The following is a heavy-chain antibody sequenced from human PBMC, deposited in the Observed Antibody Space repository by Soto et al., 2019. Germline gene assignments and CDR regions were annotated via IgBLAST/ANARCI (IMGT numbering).Heavy chain of an antibody. J-gene: IGHJ3*02. D-gene: IGHD3-10*01. Sequence: PGGSLRLSCAASGFTFSSYWMSWVRQAPGKGLEWVANIKQDGSEKYYVDSVKGRFTISRDNAKNSLYLQMNSLRAEDTAVYYCARDPGTLWFGELLGSWDAFDIWGQGTMVTVSS. CDR2: IKQDGSEK. CDR3: ARDPGTLWFGELLGSWDAFDI. CDR1: GFTFSSYW. V-gene: IGHV3-7*01.